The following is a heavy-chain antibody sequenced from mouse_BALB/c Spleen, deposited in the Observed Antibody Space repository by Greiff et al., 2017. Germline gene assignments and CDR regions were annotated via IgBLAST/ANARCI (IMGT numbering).Heavy chain of an antibody. CDR2: ILPGSGST. CDR3: ARGRTTVYFDY. CDR1: GYTFSSYW. D-gene: IGHD1-1*01. V-gene: IGHV1-9*01. J-gene: IGHJ2*01. Sequence: QVQLQQSGAELMKPGASVKISCKATGYTFSSYWIEWVKQRPGHGLEWIGEILPGSGSTNYNEKFKGKATFTADTSSNTAYMQLSSLTSEDSAVYYCARGRTTVYFDYWGQGTTLTVSS.